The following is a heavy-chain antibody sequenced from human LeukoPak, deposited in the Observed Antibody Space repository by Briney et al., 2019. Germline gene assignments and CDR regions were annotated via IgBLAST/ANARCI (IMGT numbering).Heavy chain of an antibody. CDR2: IYSSGSS. V-gene: IGHV4-4*07. D-gene: IGHD3-16*01. CDR3: AGSYIWGSYSFDS. J-gene: IGHJ4*02. CDR1: GGSMSSYF. Sequence: SETLSLTCTVSGGSMSSYFWSWIRQPAGKGLEWIGHIYSSGSSNDNPSLKSRVTMSVDRSKNQFSLKLTSVTAADTAVYYCAGSYIWGSYSFDSWGPGTLVTVSS.